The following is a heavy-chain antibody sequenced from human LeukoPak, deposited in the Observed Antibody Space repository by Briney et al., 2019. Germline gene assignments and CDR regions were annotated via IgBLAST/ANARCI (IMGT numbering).Heavy chain of an antibody. V-gene: IGHV3-74*01. D-gene: IGHD3-3*01. CDR2: INSDGSST. J-gene: IGHJ4*02. CDR1: GLTFRTTW. Sequence: GGSLRLSCATSGLTFRTTWMHWVRQAPGKGLVWVSRINSDGSSTNYADSVKGRFTISRDNAKNTLYLQMNSLRAEDTAVYYCARDASWSGYPDYWGQGTLVTVSS. CDR3: ARDASWSGYPDY.